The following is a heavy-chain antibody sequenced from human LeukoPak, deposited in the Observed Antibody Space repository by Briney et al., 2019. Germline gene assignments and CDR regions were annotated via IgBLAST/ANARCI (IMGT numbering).Heavy chain of an antibody. J-gene: IGHJ6*02. CDR1: GFTFSDYY. Sequence: GGSLRLSCAASGFTFSDYYMSWIRQAPGKGLEWVSYISSSSSYTNYADSVKDRFTISRDNAKNSLYLQMNSLRAEDTAVYYCARVNCSSTSCYTYYGMDVWGQGTTVTVSS. CDR2: ISSSSSYT. D-gene: IGHD2-2*02. CDR3: ARVNCSSTSCYTYYGMDV. V-gene: IGHV3-11*05.